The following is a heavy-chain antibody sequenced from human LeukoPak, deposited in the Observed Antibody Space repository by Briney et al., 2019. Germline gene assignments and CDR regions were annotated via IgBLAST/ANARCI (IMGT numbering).Heavy chain of an antibody. J-gene: IGHJ4*02. CDR3: ARQALWFFDH. Sequence: KPSETLSLTCAVYGGSFSGYYWSWTRQPPGRGLEWIGSISYGGSTYYSPSLESRVTISLDTSKNQFSLKLSSMTAADTAVYYCARQALWFFDHWGQGTLVTVSS. D-gene: IGHD2-21*01. CDR1: GGSFSGYY. CDR2: ISYGGST. V-gene: IGHV4-34*01.